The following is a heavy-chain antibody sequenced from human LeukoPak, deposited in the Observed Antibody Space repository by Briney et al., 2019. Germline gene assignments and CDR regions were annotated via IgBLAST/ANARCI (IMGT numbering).Heavy chain of an antibody. V-gene: IGHV5-10-1*01. J-gene: IGHJ5*02. CDR3: ARLDYYGSGSYYSLDP. Sequence: GESLKISCKGSGYGFTSYWISWVRQMPGKGLEWMGRIDPSDSYTNYSPSFQGHVTISADKSISTAYLQWSSLKASDTAMYYCARLDYYGSGSYYSLDPWGQGTLVTVSS. CDR2: IDPSDSYT. CDR1: GYGFTSYW. D-gene: IGHD3-10*01.